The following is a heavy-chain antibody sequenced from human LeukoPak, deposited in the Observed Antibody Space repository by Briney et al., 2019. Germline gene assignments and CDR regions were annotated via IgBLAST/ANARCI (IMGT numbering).Heavy chain of an antibody. CDR3: ARDYYDSSGYIFPLGY. Sequence: GGALRLSCAASGFTFSSYGMHWVRQAAGKGLEWVAVISYDGSNKYYADPVKGRFTISRDNSKNTLYLQMNSLRAEDTAVYYCARDYYDSSGYIFPLGYWGQGTLVTVSS. CDR2: ISYDGSNK. J-gene: IGHJ4*02. D-gene: IGHD3-22*01. CDR1: GFTFSSYG. V-gene: IGHV3-30*03.